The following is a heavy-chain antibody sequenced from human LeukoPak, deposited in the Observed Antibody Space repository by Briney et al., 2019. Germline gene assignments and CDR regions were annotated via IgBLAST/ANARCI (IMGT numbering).Heavy chain of an antibody. CDR2: INPNSGGT. D-gene: IGHD3-10*01. Sequence: ASVKVSCTGSGYTFTGYNMHWGRHAPGQGLEWMGWINPNSGGTHYAHKLQGRVTMTTDTSTSTPSMELRSPRAEDTAAYYCVTFSAPDSGSYFCDYWGQGNLVSVSS. J-gene: IGHJ4*02. CDR1: GYTFTGYN. V-gene: IGHV1-2*02. CDR3: VTFSAPDSGSYFCDY.